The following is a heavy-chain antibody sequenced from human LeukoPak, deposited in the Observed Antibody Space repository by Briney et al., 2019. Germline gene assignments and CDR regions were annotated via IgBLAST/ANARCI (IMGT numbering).Heavy chain of an antibody. CDR1: GFTFSSYG. CDR2: IWYDGSNK. CDR3: ARDPLNPEYYFDY. Sequence: GRSLRLSCAASGFTFSSYGMHWVRQAPGKGLEWVAVIWYDGSNKYYADSVKGRFTIPRDNSKNTLYLQMNSLRAGDTAVYYCARDPLNPEYYFDYWGQGTLVTVSS. V-gene: IGHV3-33*01. D-gene: IGHD3-16*02. J-gene: IGHJ4*02.